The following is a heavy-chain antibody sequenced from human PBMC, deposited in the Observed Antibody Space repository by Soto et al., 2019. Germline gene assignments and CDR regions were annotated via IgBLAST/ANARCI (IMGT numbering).Heavy chain of an antibody. J-gene: IGHJ6*02. D-gene: IGHD4-17*01. CDR1: GFSFGSYE. V-gene: IGHV3-30*04. Sequence: PGGSLRLSCAGSGFSFGSYEMHWVRQAPGKGLEWVTFTSYDGSINYYADSVKDRFTMSRDNSKNLLYLQMNSLRTEDTAVYYCVRGSTVSYYAVDVWGQGTTVTVYS. CDR2: TSYDGSIN. CDR3: VRGSTVSYYAVDV.